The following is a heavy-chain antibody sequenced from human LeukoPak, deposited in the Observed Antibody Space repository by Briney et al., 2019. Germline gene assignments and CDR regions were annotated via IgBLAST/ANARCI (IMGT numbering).Heavy chain of an antibody. V-gene: IGHV3-30-3*01. J-gene: IGHJ1*01. D-gene: IGHD4-17*01. CDR1: GFTFSSYA. Sequence: GRSLRLSCAASGFTFSSYAMHWVRQAPGKGLEWVAVISYDGSNKYYADSVKGRFTISRDNSKNTLYLQMSSLRAEDTAVYYCARDYGDYNAEYFQHWGQGTLVTVSS. CDR3: ARDYGDYNAEYFQH. CDR2: ISYDGSNK.